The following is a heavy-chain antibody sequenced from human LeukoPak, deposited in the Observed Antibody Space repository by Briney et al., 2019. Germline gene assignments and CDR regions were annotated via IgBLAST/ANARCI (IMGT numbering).Heavy chain of an antibody. Sequence: SETLSLTCTVSGGSISSYYWSWIRQPPGKGLEWIGYIYYSGSTNYNPSLKSRVTISVDTSKNQFSLKLSSVTAADTAVCYCAREVRIAAAGANYFGYWGQGTLVTVSS. CDR2: IYYSGST. J-gene: IGHJ4*02. CDR1: GGSISSYY. V-gene: IGHV4-59*01. D-gene: IGHD6-13*01. CDR3: AREVRIAAAGANYFGY.